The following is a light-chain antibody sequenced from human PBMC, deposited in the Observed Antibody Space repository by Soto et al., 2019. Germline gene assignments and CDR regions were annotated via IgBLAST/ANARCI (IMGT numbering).Light chain of an antibody. CDR1: QSVSSSY. CDR2: GAS. CDR3: QQYGSSHT. J-gene: IGKJ2*01. V-gene: IGKV3-20*01. Sequence: EIVLTQSPGTLSLSPGERATLSCRASQSVSSSYLAWYQQKPGQAPRLLIYGASSRATGIPDRFSGSVSGTDFTITISILEPVEIAVYYCQQYGSSHTFGQETKLDIK.